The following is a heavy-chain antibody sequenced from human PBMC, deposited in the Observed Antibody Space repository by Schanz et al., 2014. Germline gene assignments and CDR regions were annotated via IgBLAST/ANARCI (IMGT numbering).Heavy chain of an antibody. Sequence: EAQLVESGGGLVQPGGSLRLSCETSGFTFSNYAMSWVRQAPGKGLEWVSAISGRGGRTYYADSVKGRFTISRDNSKNTLYLQMNSLRAEDTAVYYCAKDCPSDYGDHCFDFWGQGTLVTVSS. J-gene: IGHJ4*02. CDR1: GFTFSNYA. V-gene: IGHV3-23*04. CDR2: ISGRGGRT. CDR3: AKDCPSDYGDHCFDF. D-gene: IGHD4-17*01.